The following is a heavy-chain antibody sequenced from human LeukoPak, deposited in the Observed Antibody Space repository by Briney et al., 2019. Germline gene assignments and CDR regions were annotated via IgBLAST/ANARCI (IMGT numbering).Heavy chain of an antibody. CDR3: ARGNSGRNRAFDI. V-gene: IGHV4-4*02. CDR1: GGSISSSNW. Sequence: SETLSLTCAVSGGSISSSNWWSWVRQPPGKGLEWIGEIYHSGSANYNPSLKSRVTISVDKSKNQFSLKLSSVTAADTAVYYCARGNSGRNRAFDIWGQGTMVTVSS. J-gene: IGHJ3*02. D-gene: IGHD1-26*01. CDR2: IYHSGSA.